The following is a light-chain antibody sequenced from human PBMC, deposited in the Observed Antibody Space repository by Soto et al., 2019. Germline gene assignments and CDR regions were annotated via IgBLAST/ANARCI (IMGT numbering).Light chain of an antibody. CDR1: QSLNRN. CDR2: GAS. Sequence: EILMTQSPATLSVSPGERATLSCRASQSLNRNLAWYQQKPGQAPRLIIYGASTRASGIPARFSGSGSGTEFTXXXXXLXXXXXXLXYCQHYNDWPPAFTFGPGTKVDL. CDR3: QHYNDWPPAFT. J-gene: IGKJ3*01. V-gene: IGKV3D-15*01.